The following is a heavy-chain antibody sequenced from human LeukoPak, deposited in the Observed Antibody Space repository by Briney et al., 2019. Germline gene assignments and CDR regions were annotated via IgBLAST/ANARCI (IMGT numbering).Heavy chain of an antibody. V-gene: IGHV4-34*01. Sequence: RSSETLSLTCAVYGGSFSGYYWSWIRQPPGKGLEWIGEINHSGSTNYNPSLKSRVTISVDTSKNQFSLKLSSVTAADTAVYYCAGHLRWELLAGFFDYWGQGTLVTVSS. CDR3: AGHLRWELLAGFFDY. CDR2: INHSGST. CDR1: GGSFSGYY. D-gene: IGHD1-26*01. J-gene: IGHJ4*02.